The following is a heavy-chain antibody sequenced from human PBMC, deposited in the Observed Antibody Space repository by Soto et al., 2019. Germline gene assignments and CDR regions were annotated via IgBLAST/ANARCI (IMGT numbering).Heavy chain of an antibody. CDR3: ARNSIWTYYYDSSGYYYPAPFGY. J-gene: IGHJ4*02. D-gene: IGHD3-22*01. CDR1: GFTFSSYA. V-gene: IGHV3-23*01. CDR2: ISGSGGST. Sequence: GGSLRLSCAASGFTFSSYAMSWVRQAPGKGLEWVSAISGSGGSTYYADSVKGRFTISRDNSKNTLYLQMNSLRAEDTAVYYCARNSIWTYYYDSSGYYYPAPFGYWGQGTLVTVSS.